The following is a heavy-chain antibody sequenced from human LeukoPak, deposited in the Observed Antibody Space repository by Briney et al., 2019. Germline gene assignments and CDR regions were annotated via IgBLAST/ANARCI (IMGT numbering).Heavy chain of an antibody. D-gene: IGHD3-22*01. CDR1: GGTFSSYA. J-gene: IGHJ6*02. CDR2: IIPILGIA. Sequence: SVKVSCKASGGTFSSYAISWVRQAPGQGPEWMGRIIPILGIANYAQKFQGRVTITADKSTSTAYMELSSLRSEDTAVYYCARVGNSSGYYPTYYYYGMDVWGQGTTVTVSS. CDR3: ARVGNSSGYYPTYYYYGMDV. V-gene: IGHV1-69*04.